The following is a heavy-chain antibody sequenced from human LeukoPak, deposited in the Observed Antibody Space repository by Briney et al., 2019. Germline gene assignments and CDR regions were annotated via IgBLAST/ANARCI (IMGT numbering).Heavy chain of an antibody. CDR2: IYYSGST. V-gene: IGHV4-39*01. CDR1: GGSISSSSYY. Sequence: SETLSLTCAVSGGSISSSSYYWGWIRQPPGKGLEWIGSIYYSGSTYYNPSLKSRVTISVDTSKNQFSLKLSSVTAADTAVYYCARHDMTCYYYGMDVWGQGTTVTVSS. D-gene: IGHD2-15*01. J-gene: IGHJ6*02. CDR3: ARHDMTCYYYGMDV.